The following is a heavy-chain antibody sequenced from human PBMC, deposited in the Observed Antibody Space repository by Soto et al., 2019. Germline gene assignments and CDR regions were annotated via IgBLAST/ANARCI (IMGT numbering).Heavy chain of an antibody. CDR3: ARDEDV. J-gene: IGHJ6*02. V-gene: IGHV1-3*04. CDR1: GYSFTSYA. Sequence: QVQLMQSGAEVKKPGASVIISCKASGYSFTSYAIHWVRQAPGQRLEWMGWISTANGDTKYSQNFQGRVTIIRDTSDSTANMQLSSLRSEDTAAYYCARDEDVWGQGTTVTVSS. CDR2: ISTANGDT.